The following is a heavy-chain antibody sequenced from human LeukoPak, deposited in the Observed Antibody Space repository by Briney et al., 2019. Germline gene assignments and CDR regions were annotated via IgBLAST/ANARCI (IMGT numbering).Heavy chain of an antibody. Sequence: PSETLSLTCTVSGGPISSYYWSWIRQPAGKGLEWIGRIYTSGSTNYNPSLKSRVTMSVDTSKNQFSLKLSSVTAADTAVYYCARDSLTIFGVVPIDYWGQGTLVTISS. V-gene: IGHV4-4*07. CDR2: IYTSGST. D-gene: IGHD3-3*01. J-gene: IGHJ4*02. CDR1: GGPISSYY. CDR3: ARDSLTIFGVVPIDY.